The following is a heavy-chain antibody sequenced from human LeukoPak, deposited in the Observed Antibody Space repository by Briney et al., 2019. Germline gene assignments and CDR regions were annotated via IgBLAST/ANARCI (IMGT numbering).Heavy chain of an antibody. J-gene: IGHJ5*02. Sequence: GGSLRLSCAASGFTFSSYSMNWVRQAPGKGLEWVSSISSSSSYIYYADSVKGRFTISRDNAKNSLYLQMNSLRAEDTAVYYCARETYHPSYYYGSGKEIMFDPWGQGTLVTVSS. CDR1: GFTFSSYS. D-gene: IGHD3-10*01. CDR3: ARETYHPSYYYGSGKEIMFDP. V-gene: IGHV3-21*01. CDR2: ISSSSSYI.